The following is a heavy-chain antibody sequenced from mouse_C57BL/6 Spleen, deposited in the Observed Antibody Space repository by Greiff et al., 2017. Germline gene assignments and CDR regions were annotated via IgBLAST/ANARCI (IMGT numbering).Heavy chain of an antibody. CDR2: INPNNGGT. CDR3: ARNYRSSCGY. V-gene: IGHV1-22*01. D-gene: IGHD1-1*01. J-gene: IGHJ2*01. CDR1: GYTFTDYN. Sequence: VQLQQSGPELVKPGASVKMSCKASGYTFTDYNMHWVKQSHGKSLEWIGNINPNNGGTSYNQKFKGKATLTVNKSSSTAYMGLRSLTSEDSAVYYCARNYRSSCGYWGQGTTLTVSS.